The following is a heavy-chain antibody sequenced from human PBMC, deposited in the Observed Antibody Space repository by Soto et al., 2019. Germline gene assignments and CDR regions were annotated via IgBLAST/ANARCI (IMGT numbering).Heavy chain of an antibody. CDR1: CGSFIGYS. CDR3: ARGRQVTPAALFKRAGDYSMDV. CDR2: VNHSGST. V-gene: IGHV4-34*01. J-gene: IGHJ6*02. D-gene: IGHD2-2*01. Sequence: SETLSLTCAVYCGSFIGYSWTWIRQPPGKGLEWIGEVNHSGSTYYSPSLMSRVTLSIDTSENQFSLKLSSVTAADTAVYYCARGRQVTPAALFKRAGDYSMDVWGQGTTVTVSS.